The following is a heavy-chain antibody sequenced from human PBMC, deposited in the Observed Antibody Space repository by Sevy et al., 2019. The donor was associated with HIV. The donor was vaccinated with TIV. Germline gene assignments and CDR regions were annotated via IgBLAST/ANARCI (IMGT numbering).Heavy chain of an antibody. J-gene: IGHJ4*02. CDR2: IWYDGSNK. Sequence: GGSLRLSCAASGFNFSIYGMHWVRQAPGKGLEWVALIWYDGSNKYYADSVKDRFTISRDNSKNTLFLQMNSLRAEVTAVYYCARGGDYGNFDYWGQGTLVTVSS. V-gene: IGHV3-33*01. D-gene: IGHD4-17*01. CDR3: ARGGDYGNFDY. CDR1: GFNFSIYG.